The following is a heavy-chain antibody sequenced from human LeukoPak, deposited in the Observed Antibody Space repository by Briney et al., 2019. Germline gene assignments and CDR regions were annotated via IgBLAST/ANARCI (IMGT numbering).Heavy chain of an antibody. J-gene: IGHJ4*02. CDR1: GGTFSSYA. CDR2: IIPIFGTA. D-gene: IGHD6-13*01. CDR3: ARSVAAAAGTSHY. Sequence: ASVKVSCKASGGTFSSYAISWVRQAPGQGLEWMGGIIPIFGTANYAQKFQGRVTITADESTSTAYMELSSLRSEDTAVYYCARSVAAAAGTSHYWGQGTLVTVSS. V-gene: IGHV1-69*13.